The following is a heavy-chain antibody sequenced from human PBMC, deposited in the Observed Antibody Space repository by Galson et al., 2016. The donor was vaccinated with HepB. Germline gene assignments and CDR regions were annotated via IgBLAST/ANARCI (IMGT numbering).Heavy chain of an antibody. J-gene: IGHJ5*02. CDR3: ARFSSTVTFNWFAP. CDR1: GGSISTYY. CDR2: IYYTGNT. Sequence: SETLSLTCTVSGGSISTYYWSWIRQPPGKGLEWIGYIYYTGNTNYNPSLKSRVTISVDTSKNQFSLKLTSVTAADTAVYYCARFSSTVTFNWFAPWGQGPLVTVSS. V-gene: IGHV4-59*01. D-gene: IGHD4-17*01.